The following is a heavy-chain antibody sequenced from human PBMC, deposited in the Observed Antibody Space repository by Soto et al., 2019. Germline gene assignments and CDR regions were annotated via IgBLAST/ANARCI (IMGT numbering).Heavy chain of an antibody. J-gene: IGHJ4*02. V-gene: IGHV3-48*03. Sequence: QTGGSLRLSCVGSGFTFSSFEMNWVRQTPGKGLEWLSYIGRSGETIYYADSVKGRFTISRDNAKSSLFLQMNGLRGEDTGIYYCARDSRGGAARRPTFYYWGRGTLVTVSS. D-gene: IGHD6-6*01. CDR3: ARDSRGGAARRPTFYY. CDR2: IGRSGETI. CDR1: GFTFSSFE.